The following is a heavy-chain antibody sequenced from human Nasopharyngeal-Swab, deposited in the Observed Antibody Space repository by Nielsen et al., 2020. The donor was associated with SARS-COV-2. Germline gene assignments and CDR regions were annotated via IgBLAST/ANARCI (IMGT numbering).Heavy chain of an antibody. V-gene: IGHV1-46*01. CDR2: VNPSGGST. CDR3: AADWFRLRFLEWLPGGYGMDV. Sequence: ASVKVSCKASGYTFTSYYMHWVRQAPGQGLEWMGIVNPSGGSTSYAQKFQGRVTMTRDTSTSTVYMELSSLRSEDTAVYYCAADWFRLRFLEWLPGGYGMDVWGQGTTVTVPS. J-gene: IGHJ6*02. D-gene: IGHD3-3*01. CDR1: GYTFTSYY.